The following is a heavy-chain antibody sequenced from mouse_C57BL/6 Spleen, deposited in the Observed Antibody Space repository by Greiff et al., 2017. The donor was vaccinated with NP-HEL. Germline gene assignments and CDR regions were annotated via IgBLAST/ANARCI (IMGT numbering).Heavy chain of an antibody. Sequence: VQLQQSGAELVKPGASVKLSCKASGYTFTSYWMQWVKQRPGQGLEWIGEIDPSDSYTNYNQKFKGKATLTVDTSSSTAYMQLSSLTSEDSAVYYCAAITTVVDAMDYWGQGTSVTVS. CDR2: IDPSDSYT. CDR3: AAITTVVDAMDY. D-gene: IGHD1-1*01. V-gene: IGHV1-50*01. CDR1: GYTFTSYW. J-gene: IGHJ4*01.